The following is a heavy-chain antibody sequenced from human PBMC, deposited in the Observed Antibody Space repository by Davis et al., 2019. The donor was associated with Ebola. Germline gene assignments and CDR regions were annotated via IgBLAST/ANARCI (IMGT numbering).Heavy chain of an antibody. V-gene: IGHV3-30*18. D-gene: IGHD3-9*01. CDR2: ISYDGSNK. J-gene: IGHJ4*02. CDR3: AKGGYFDSLEIDS. CDR1: GFTFSSYG. Sequence: GESLKISCAASGFTFSSYGMHWVRQAPGKGLEWVAVISYDGSNKYYADSVKGRFTISRDNSKNTLYLQMNSLRAEDTAVYYCAKGGYFDSLEIDSWGQGTLVTVSS.